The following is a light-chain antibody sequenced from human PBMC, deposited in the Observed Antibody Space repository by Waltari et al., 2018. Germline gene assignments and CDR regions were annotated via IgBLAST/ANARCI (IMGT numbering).Light chain of an antibody. CDR2: DVS. CDR1: SSDVGGYNS. CDR3: SSYISSDTLEL. V-gene: IGLV2-14*03. Sequence: HSALTQPASVSGSPGQSITISCTGTSSDVGGYNSVSWYQQHPGKAPKLMIFDVSYRPSGISNRFSGSKSGNTAPLTISGLQAEDEADYYCSSYISSDTLELFGGGTSLTVL. J-gene: IGLJ2*01.